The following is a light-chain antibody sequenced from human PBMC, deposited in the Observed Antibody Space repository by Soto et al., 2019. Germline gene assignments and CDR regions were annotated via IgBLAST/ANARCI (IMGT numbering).Light chain of an antibody. CDR1: QDISHY. V-gene: IGKV1-17*03. CDR2: AVS. J-gene: IGKJ1*01. Sequence: DIQVTQSPSAMSASVGDRVTITCRASQDISHYLAWFQQKPGKVPKRLIFAVSNLESGVPSRFRGSGSGTEFTLTITSLQPEDFATYYCLQHNSYPWTFGQGTEVEIK. CDR3: LQHNSYPWT.